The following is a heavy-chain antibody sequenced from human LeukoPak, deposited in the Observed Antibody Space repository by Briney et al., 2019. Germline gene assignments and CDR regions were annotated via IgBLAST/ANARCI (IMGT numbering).Heavy chain of an antibody. CDR2: ISSSSSYI. D-gene: IGHD7-27*01. J-gene: IGHJ2*01. CDR3: ARDLEVGDNWGSLNWYFDL. CDR1: GFTFSSYS. Sequence: GGSLRLSCAASGFTFSSYSMNWVRQAPGKGLEWVSSISSSSSYIYYADSVKGRFTISRDNAKNSLYLQMNSLRAEDTAVYYCARDLEVGDNWGSLNWYFDLWGRGTLVTVSS. V-gene: IGHV3-21*01.